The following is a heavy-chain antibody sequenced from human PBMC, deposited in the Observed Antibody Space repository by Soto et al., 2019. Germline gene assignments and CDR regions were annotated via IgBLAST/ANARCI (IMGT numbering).Heavy chain of an antibody. CDR1: GGSISSYY. V-gene: IGHV4-59*01. Sequence: QVQLQESGPGLVKPSETLSLTCTVSGGSISSYYWSWIRQPPGKGLEWIGYIYYSGSTNYNPSLKSRVTISVDTSKNQFSLKLSSVTAADTAVYNCAREVDTAMDHWGQGTLVTVSS. CDR3: AREVDTAMDH. CDR2: IYYSGST. J-gene: IGHJ4*02. D-gene: IGHD5-18*01.